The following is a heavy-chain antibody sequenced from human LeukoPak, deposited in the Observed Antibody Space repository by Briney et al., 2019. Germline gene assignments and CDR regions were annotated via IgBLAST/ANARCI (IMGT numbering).Heavy chain of an antibody. Sequence: GGSLRLSCAASGFTFSSYSMNWVRQAPGKGLEWVSSISSSSYIYYADSVKGRFAISRDNAKNSLYLQMNSLRAEDTAVYYCVLGPTYYYDSSGYYPFDYWGQGTLVTVSS. J-gene: IGHJ4*02. D-gene: IGHD3-22*01. CDR2: ISSSSYI. CDR3: VLGPTYYYDSSGYYPFDY. V-gene: IGHV3-21*01. CDR1: GFTFSSYS.